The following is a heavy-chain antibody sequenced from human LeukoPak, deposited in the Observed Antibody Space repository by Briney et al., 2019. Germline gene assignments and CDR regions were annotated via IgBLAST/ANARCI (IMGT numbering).Heavy chain of an antibody. J-gene: IGHJ5*02. CDR1: GYTFTSYY. V-gene: IGHV1-46*01. CDR2: INPSGGST. D-gene: IGHD3-3*01. CDR3: ARGPPFRFLEWSTPNWFDP. Sequence: ASVTVSCKASGYTFTSYYMHWVRQAPGQGLEWMGIINPSGGSTSYAQKFQGRVTMTRDTSTSTVYMELSSLRSEDTAVYYCARGPPFRFLEWSTPNWFDPWGQGTLVTVSS.